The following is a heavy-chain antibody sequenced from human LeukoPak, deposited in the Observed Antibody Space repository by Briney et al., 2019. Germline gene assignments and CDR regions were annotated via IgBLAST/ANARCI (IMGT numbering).Heavy chain of an antibody. CDR3: ARIVVPAAMYYYYMDV. J-gene: IGHJ6*03. CDR1: GFTFSSYA. Sequence: GGSLRLSCAASGFTFSSYAMSWVRQAPGKGLEWVSVICSDGSRYYADSVKGRFTISRDNSKNTLYLQMNSLRAEDTAVYYCARIVVPAAMYYYYMDVWGKGTTVTVSS. V-gene: IGHV3-66*02. CDR2: ICSDGSR. D-gene: IGHD2-2*01.